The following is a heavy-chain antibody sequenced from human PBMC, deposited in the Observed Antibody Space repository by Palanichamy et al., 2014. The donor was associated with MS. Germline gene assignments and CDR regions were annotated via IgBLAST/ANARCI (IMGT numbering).Heavy chain of an antibody. CDR2: INPDGSEK. Sequence: EVQLVDSGGGLFQPGGSLRLSCAASGFALSKYWVTWVRQAPGQGLEWAANINPDGSEKYYVDSVKGRFTISRDNAKNSMYVQMNSLRAEDTAVYYCARGHFGMDVWGQGTMVTVSS. CDR3: ARGHFGMDV. CDR1: GFALSKYW. J-gene: IGHJ6*02. V-gene: IGHV3-7*01.